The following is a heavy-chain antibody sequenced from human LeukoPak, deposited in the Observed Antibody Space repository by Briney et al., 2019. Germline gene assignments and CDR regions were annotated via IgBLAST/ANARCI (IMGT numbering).Heavy chain of an antibody. D-gene: IGHD3-3*01. Sequence: GGSLRLSCAASGFTFSSYGMSWVRQAPGKGLEWVSAISGSGGSTYYADSVKGRFTISRDNAKNSLYLQMNSLRAEDTAVYYCARGRITIFGVVPWYFDYWGQGTLVTVSS. CDR1: GFTFSSYG. CDR3: ARGRITIFGVVPWYFDY. V-gene: IGHV3-23*01. CDR2: ISGSGGST. J-gene: IGHJ4*02.